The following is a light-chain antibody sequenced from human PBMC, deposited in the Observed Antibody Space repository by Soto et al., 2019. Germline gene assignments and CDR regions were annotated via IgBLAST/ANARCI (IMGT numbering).Light chain of an antibody. CDR1: QSISTW. CDR3: QQLFRYPLA. CDR2: GAS. Sequence: DIQMTQSPSTVSASVGDGVTITCRASQSISTWLAWYQQQPGKAPKLLIYGASTLQGGVPSRFTGSGSGTDFTLTISSLQPEDFATYHCQQLFRYPLAFGQGTRLEMK. J-gene: IGKJ5*01. V-gene: IGKV1-5*01.